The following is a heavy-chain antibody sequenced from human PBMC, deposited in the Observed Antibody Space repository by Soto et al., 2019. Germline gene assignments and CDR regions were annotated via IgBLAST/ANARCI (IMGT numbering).Heavy chain of an antibody. CDR2: MNPTSGNT. Sequence: QVQLVQSGAEVKKPGASVKVSCTASGYTFTSYDINWVRQATGQGLEWMGWMNPTSGNTGYAQKFQGRVTMTRNTSRSTAYMELSSLRSEDTAVYYCARGLEWSRALDPGGQGTLVTVSS. CDR1: GYTFTSYD. V-gene: IGHV1-8*01. CDR3: ARGLEWSRALDP. D-gene: IGHD3-3*01. J-gene: IGHJ5*02.